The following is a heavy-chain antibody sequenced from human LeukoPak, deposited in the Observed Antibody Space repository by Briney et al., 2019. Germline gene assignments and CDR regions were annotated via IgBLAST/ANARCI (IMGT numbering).Heavy chain of an antibody. CDR2: ISGYNGNT. Sequence: ASVKVSCKASGYTFTSYGTNWVRQAPGQGPEWMGWISGYNGNTNYAQKFQGRVTMTTDTSTSTAYMEVRGLRSDDTAIYYCARERSRAGHVYCGHGTLVTVSS. D-gene: IGHD6-13*01. V-gene: IGHV1-18*01. CDR3: ARERSRAGHVY. CDR1: GYTFTSYG. J-gene: IGHJ4*01.